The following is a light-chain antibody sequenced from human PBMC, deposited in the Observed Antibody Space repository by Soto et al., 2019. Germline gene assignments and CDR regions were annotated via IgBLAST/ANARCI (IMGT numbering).Light chain of an antibody. CDR2: DAS. CDR3: QQRAGGPYT. CDR1: QSINNY. Sequence: DIVLTQSPGTLSLSPGERVTLSCRASQSINNYLAWYQQKPGQAPRLLIYDASNRATGIPIRFSGRGSGTDFALRISGLEPEDFATYYCQQRAGGPYTFGQGTRLEIK. J-gene: IGKJ2*01. V-gene: IGKV3-11*01.